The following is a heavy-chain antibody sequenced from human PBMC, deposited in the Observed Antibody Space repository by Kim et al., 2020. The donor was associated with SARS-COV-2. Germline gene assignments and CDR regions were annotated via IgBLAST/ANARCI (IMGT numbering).Heavy chain of an antibody. J-gene: IGHJ4*02. CDR2: IRKKVNGYTT. D-gene: IGHD3-22*01. CDR3: VRVEPDSSSYYFHS. Sequence: GGSLRLSCAASGFSFSDYYMDWARQAPGKGLEWVGRIRKKVNGYTTEYAASVKGRFTISRDDSKNSLYLEMNSLKTEDTAVYYCVRVEPDSSSYYFHSWGQGTLVTVSS. V-gene: IGHV3-72*01. CDR1: GFSFSDYY.